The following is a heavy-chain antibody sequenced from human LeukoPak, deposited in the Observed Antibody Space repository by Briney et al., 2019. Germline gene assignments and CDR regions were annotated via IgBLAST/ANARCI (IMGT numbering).Heavy chain of an antibody. D-gene: IGHD6-13*01. CDR3: ARDSSSSYSDAFDI. V-gene: IGHV4-38-2*01. Sequence: PSETLSLTCAVSGYSISSGYYWCWIRQPPGKGLEWIGSIYHSGSTYYNPSLKSRVTISVDTSKNQFSLKLSSVTAADTAVYYCARDSSSSYSDAFDIWGQGTMVTVSS. CDR1: GYSISSGYY. CDR2: IYHSGST. J-gene: IGHJ3*02.